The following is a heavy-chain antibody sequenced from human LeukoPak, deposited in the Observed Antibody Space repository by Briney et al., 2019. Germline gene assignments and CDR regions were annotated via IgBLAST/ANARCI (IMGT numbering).Heavy chain of an antibody. D-gene: IGHD4-17*01. Sequence: SETLSLICTVSGGSISSGSYYWSWIRQPAGKGLEWIGRIYTSGSTNYNPSLKSRVTISVDTSKNQFSLKLSSVTAADTAVYYCARGGASDDSGDPFDYWGQGTLVTVSS. CDR2: IYTSGST. J-gene: IGHJ4*02. V-gene: IGHV4-61*02. CDR1: GGSISSGSYY. CDR3: ARGGASDDSGDPFDY.